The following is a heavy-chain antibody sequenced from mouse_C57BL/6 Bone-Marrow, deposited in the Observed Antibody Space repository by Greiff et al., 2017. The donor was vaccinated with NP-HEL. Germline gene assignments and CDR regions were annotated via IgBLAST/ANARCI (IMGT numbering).Heavy chain of an antibody. V-gene: IGHV1-15*01. CDR2: IDPETGVT. J-gene: IGHJ2*01. Sequence: QVQLQQSGAELVRPGASVTLSCTASGYTFTDYDMHWVQQTPVHGLEWIGAIDPETGVTAYNQKFKGMTILTADKSSSTAYMELSLLTSEDSAVYYCTVDGFYYFDYWGQGTTLTVSS. CDR3: TVDGFYYFDY. CDR1: GYTFTDYD. D-gene: IGHD2-3*01.